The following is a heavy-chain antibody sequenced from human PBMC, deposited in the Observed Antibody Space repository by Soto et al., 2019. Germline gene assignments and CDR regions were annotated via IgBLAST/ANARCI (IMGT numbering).Heavy chain of an antibody. Sequence: PGGSLRLSCAASGFTFSSYSMNWVRQAPGKGLEWVSSISSGSSYIYYADSVKGRFTISRDNAKNSLYLQMNSLRAEDTAVYYCARDPESSLRFLEWLNYGMDVWGQGTTVTV. V-gene: IGHV3-21*01. CDR2: ISSGSSYI. CDR1: GFTFSSYS. D-gene: IGHD3-3*01. J-gene: IGHJ6*02. CDR3: ARDPESSLRFLEWLNYGMDV.